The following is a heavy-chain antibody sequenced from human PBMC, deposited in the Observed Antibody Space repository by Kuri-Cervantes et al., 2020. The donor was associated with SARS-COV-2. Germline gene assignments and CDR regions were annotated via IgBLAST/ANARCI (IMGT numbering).Heavy chain of an antibody. V-gene: IGHV1-18*01. Sequence: ASVKVSCKASGYTFTDYCLHWVRQAPGQGLEGMGWISAYNGNTNYAQKLQGRVTMTTDTSTSTAYMELRSLRSDDTAVYYCAREGDTAMVRYYYYMDVWGKGTTVTVSS. CDR2: ISAYNGNT. CDR3: AREGDTAMVRYYYYMDV. J-gene: IGHJ6*03. CDR1: GYTFTDYC. D-gene: IGHD5-18*01.